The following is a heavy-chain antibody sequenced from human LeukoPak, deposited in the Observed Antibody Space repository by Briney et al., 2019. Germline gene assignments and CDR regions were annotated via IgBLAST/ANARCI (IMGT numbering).Heavy chain of an antibody. CDR2: IYPADSDI. V-gene: IGHV5-51*01. CDR3: ARQEYCSGGSCYTWFDP. D-gene: IGHD2-15*01. Sequence: GESLKISCKGSGYSINNYWIGWVRHMPGKGLEWMGIIYPADSDIRYSPSFQDQVTISADKSISTAYLQWSSLKASDTAMYYCARQEYCSGGSCYTWFDPWGQGTLVTVSS. J-gene: IGHJ5*02. CDR1: GYSINNYW.